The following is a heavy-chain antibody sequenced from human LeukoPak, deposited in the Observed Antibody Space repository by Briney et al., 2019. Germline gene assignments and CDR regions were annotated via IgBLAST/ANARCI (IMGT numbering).Heavy chain of an antibody. CDR1: GFSFSGHW. J-gene: IGHJ4*02. Sequence: GGSLRLSCAASGFSFSGHWMNWVRQPPGKGLEWVANIKADGSEKHYVDSVKGRFTISRDDAKRTVDLQMDNLRAEDTAIYYCAYRNNFEYWGQGALVTVSS. CDR2: IKADGSEK. D-gene: IGHD1-26*01. CDR3: AYRNNFEY. V-gene: IGHV3-7*05.